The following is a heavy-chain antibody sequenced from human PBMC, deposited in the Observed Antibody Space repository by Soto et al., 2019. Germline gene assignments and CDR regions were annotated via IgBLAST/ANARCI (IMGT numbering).Heavy chain of an antibody. Sequence: GGSLRLSCAASGFTFSNAWMSWVRQAPGKGLEWVGRIKSKTDGGTTDYAAPVKGRFTISRDNAENSLFLQMNSLRADDTAVYYCARGVRYYSSEKPANFDYWGQGTLVTVSS. CDR2: IKSKTDGGTT. CDR1: GFTFSNAW. V-gene: IGHV3-15*01. J-gene: IGHJ4*02. D-gene: IGHD2-21*01. CDR3: ARGVRYYSSEKPANFDY.